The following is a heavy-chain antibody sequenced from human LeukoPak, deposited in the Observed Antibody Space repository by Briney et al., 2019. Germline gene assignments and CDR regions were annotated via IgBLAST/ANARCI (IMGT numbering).Heavy chain of an antibody. D-gene: IGHD1-26*01. CDR3: ARGNSGSYSYYYMDV. Sequence: RASVKVSCKASGYTFTSYDINWVRQATGQGLEWMGWMNPNSGNTGYAQKFQGRVTITRNTSISTAYMELSSLRSEDTAVYYCARGNSGSYSYYYMDVWAKGPRSPSP. J-gene: IGHJ6*03. CDR2: MNPNSGNT. V-gene: IGHV1-8*03. CDR1: GYTFTSYD.